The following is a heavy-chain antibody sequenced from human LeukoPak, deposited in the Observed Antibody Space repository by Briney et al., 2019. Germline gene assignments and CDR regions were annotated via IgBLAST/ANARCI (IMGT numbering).Heavy chain of an antibody. D-gene: IGHD3-3*01. J-gene: IGHJ4*02. CDR2: IYYSGST. Sequence: SETLSLTCTVSGGSISSYYWSWIRQPPGKGLEWIGYIYYSGSTNYNPSLKSRVTISVDTSKNQFSLKLSSVTAADTAVYYCAGGTRFLEWLSPFDYLGQGTLVTVSS. CDR3: AGGTRFLEWLSPFDY. V-gene: IGHV4-59*01. CDR1: GGSISSYY.